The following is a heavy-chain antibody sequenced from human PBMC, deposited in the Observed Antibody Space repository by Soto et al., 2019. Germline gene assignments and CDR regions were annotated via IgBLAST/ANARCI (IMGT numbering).Heavy chain of an antibody. CDR1: GFTFGSYG. V-gene: IGHV3-30*18. CDR3: ANIRNVVYAHNAY. CDR2: ISYDGSNK. D-gene: IGHD2-8*02. Sequence: GGSLRLSCAASGFTFGSYGMHWVRQAPGKGLEWVAVISYDGSNKYYADSVRGRFAISRDNSNNMLYLQMNSLRAEDTAVYYCANIRNVVYAHNAYWGQGTLVTVSS. J-gene: IGHJ4*02.